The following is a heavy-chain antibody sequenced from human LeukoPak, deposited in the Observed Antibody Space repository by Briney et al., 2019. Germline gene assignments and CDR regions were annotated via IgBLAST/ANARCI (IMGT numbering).Heavy chain of an antibody. Sequence: PSETLSLTCAVSGVSITSSNWWSWVRQPPGKGLEWIGEIYHSGSTNYNPSLKSRVTISVDTSKNQFSLKLNSVTAADTAVYYCARWGPDAFDIWGQGTMVTVSS. V-gene: IGHV4-4*02. CDR3: ARWGPDAFDI. J-gene: IGHJ3*02. CDR2: IYHSGST. D-gene: IGHD3-16*01. CDR1: GVSITSSNW.